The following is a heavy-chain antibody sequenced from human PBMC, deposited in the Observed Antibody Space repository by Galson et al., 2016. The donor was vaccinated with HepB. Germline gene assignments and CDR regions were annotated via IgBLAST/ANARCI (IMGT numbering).Heavy chain of an antibody. Sequence: LRLSCAASGFSLGTYGMHWVRQAPGKGLEWVAVIWNDGRNQYYADSVKGRFTISGDNSKNTLYVQMNSLRAEDTAVYYGARDRGYRSRFLEWQFDFWGQGTLVTVSS. CDR3: ARDRGYRSRFLEWQFDF. CDR1: GFSLGTYG. CDR2: IWNDGRNQ. D-gene: IGHD3-3*01. J-gene: IGHJ4*02. V-gene: IGHV3-33*01.